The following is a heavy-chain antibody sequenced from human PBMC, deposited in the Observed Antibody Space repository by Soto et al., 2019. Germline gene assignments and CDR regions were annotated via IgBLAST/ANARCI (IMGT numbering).Heavy chain of an antibody. V-gene: IGHV3-30-3*01. D-gene: IGHD3-22*01. Sequence: GGSLRLSCAASGFTFSSYAMHWVRQAPGKGLEWVAVISYDGSNKYYADSVKGRFTISRDNSKNTLYLQMNSLRAEDTAVYYCARDRQWLPLGDAFDIWGQGTMVTVSS. CDR1: GFTFSSYA. J-gene: IGHJ3*02. CDR2: ISYDGSNK. CDR3: ARDRQWLPLGDAFDI.